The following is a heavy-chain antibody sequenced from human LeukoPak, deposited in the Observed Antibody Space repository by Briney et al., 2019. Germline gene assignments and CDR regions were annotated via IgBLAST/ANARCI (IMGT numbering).Heavy chain of an antibody. Sequence: GGSLRLSCAASGFTVSNNYMSWVRQAPGKGLEWVSIIYSGGDTYYADSVKGRFTISRDNSKNTMSLQMNSLRADDTAVYYCVSHSDSLTSYCFDYWGQGTLVTVSS. D-gene: IGHD3-9*01. V-gene: IGHV3-53*01. CDR1: GFTVSNNY. CDR2: IYSGGDT. CDR3: VSHSDSLTSYCFDY. J-gene: IGHJ4*02.